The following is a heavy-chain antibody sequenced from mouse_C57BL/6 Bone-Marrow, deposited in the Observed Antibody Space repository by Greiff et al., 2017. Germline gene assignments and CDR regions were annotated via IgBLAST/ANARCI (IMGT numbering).Heavy chain of an antibody. CDR3: ARSRVTPYYFDY. V-gene: IGHV1-61*01. D-gene: IGHD2-2*01. CDR2: IYPSDSET. J-gene: IGHJ2*01. Sequence: QVQLQQPGAELVRPGSSVKLSCKASGYTFTSYWMDWVKQRPGQGLEWIGNIYPSDSETHYNQKFKDKATLTVDKSSSTAYMQLSSLTSEDSAVYYCARSRVTPYYFDYWGQGTTLTVSS. CDR1: GYTFTSYW.